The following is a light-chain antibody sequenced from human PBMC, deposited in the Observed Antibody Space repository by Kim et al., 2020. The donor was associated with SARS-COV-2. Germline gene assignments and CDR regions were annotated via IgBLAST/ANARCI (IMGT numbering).Light chain of an antibody. Sequence: SPGERATRSCRASQTVSSNYFAWYQQKAGQAPRLLIYGASSRATGILDRFSGSGSGTDFTLTISRLEPEDFAVYFCQQYGGSPPYTFGQGTKLEI. CDR3: QQYGGSPPYT. V-gene: IGKV3-20*01. J-gene: IGKJ2*01. CDR2: GAS. CDR1: QTVSSNY.